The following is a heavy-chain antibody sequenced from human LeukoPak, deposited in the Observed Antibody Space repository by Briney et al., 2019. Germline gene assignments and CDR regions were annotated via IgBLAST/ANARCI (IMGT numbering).Heavy chain of an antibody. D-gene: IGHD5-12*01. J-gene: IGHJ4*02. V-gene: IGHV1-24*01. Sequence: ASVTVSFTVSGYTLTELSMHWVRQAPGKGLEWMGGFDPEDGETIYAQKFQGRVTMTEDTSTDTAYMELSSLRSEDTAVYYCATDRGYSGYDSFDYWGQGTLVTVSS. CDR1: GYTLTELS. CDR2: FDPEDGET. CDR3: ATDRGYSGYDSFDY.